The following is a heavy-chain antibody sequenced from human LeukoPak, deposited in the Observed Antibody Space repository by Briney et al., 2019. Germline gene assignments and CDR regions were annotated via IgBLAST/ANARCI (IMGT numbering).Heavy chain of an antibody. CDR1: GVSMRGYY. J-gene: IGHJ4*02. CDR3: AGRAMAAEPHYLDY. D-gene: IGHD5-24*01. CDR2: IYYSGGT. Sequence: SETLSLTCIVSGVSMRGYYLTWIRQPPGKGLEWIGYIYYSGGTNYNPSLESRVTMSVDTSKNEFSLNLNSVTAADTAVYYCAGRAMAAEPHYLDYWGPGILVTVSS. V-gene: IGHV4-59*08.